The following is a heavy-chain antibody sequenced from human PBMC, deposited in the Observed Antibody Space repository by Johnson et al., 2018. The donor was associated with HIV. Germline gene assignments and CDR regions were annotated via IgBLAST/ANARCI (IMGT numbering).Heavy chain of an antibody. CDR2: LGTACDT. CDR3: ARDRGLWERNGAGAFDI. Sequence: EVQPAESGGGLLQPAPSPRLPCVASGFTFNRYDMHRARQATGDGLDWISALGTACDTLYPRSVKCRSPISRDNAKNSLYLQMNSLRAEDTAVYYCARDRGLWERNGAGAFDIWGQGTMVTVSS. J-gene: IGHJ3*02. V-gene: IGHV3-13*01. D-gene: IGHD1-26*01. CDR1: GFTFNRYD.